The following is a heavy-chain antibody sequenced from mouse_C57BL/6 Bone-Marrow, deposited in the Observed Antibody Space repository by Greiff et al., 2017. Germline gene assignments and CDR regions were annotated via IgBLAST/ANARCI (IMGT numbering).Heavy chain of an antibody. D-gene: IGHD2-14*01. CDR1: GFTFSSYG. CDR3: ARRYLPAWFAY. J-gene: IGHJ3*01. CDR2: ISIGGSYT. V-gene: IGHV5-6*02. Sequence: DVKLVESGGDLVKPGGSLKLSCAASGFTFSSYGMSWVRQTPDKRLEWVAPISIGGSYTYYPDSVKGRYTISRANAKKRRDPQMSSLKPEDTARYYCARRYLPAWFAYWGQGTLVTVSA.